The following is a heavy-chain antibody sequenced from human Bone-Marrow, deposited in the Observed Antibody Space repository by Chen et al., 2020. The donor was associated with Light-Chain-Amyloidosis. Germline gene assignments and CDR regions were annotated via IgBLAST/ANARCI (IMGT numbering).Heavy chain of an antibody. V-gene: IGHV3-23*04. D-gene: IGHD3-9*01. CDR2: ISGSGGSR. J-gene: IGHJ3*02. Sequence: EVQLVESGGGLLQRGGSLRLSCAASGFAFSSYAMSWVRQAPGKGLEWVSTISGSGGSRYYGDAVKGRLTISRDNSKNAVFGQMISLRAEDTAVYYCAKDISYDDILPGYPADAFDIWGQGTMVTVSS. CDR3: AKDISYDDILPGYPADAFDI. CDR1: GFAFSSYA.